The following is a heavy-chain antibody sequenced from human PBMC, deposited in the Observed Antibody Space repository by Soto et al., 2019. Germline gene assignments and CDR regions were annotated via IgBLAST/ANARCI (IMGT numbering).Heavy chain of an antibody. CDR1: GFTFSSYS. CDR3: ASRIAAASYAFDI. V-gene: IGHV3-21*01. J-gene: IGHJ3*02. D-gene: IGHD6-13*01. Sequence: GGSLRLSCAASGFTFSSYSMNWVRQAPGKGLEWVSSISSSSSYIYYADSVKSRFTISRDNAKNSLYLQMNSLRAEDTAVYYCASRIAAASYAFDIWGQGTMVTVSS. CDR2: ISSSSSYI.